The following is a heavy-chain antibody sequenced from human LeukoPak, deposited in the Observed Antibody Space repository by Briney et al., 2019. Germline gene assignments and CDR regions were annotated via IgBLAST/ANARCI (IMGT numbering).Heavy chain of an antibody. CDR2: ISAYNGNT. J-gene: IGHJ6*02. CDR1: GGTFSSYA. D-gene: IGHD3-3*01. CDR3: ARALEDLYDFWSGSKNYYGMDV. V-gene: IGHV1-18*01. Sequence: ASVKVSCKASGGTFSSYAISWVRQAPGQGLAWMGWISAYNGNTNYAQKLQGRVTMTTDTSTSTAYMELRSLRSDDTAVYYCARALEDLYDFWSGSKNYYGMDVWGQGTTVTVSS.